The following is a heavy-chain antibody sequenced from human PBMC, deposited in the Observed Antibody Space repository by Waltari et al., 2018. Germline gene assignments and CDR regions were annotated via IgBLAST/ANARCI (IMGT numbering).Heavy chain of an antibody. V-gene: IGHV4-39*07. J-gene: IGHJ4*02. D-gene: IGHD6-19*01. CDR3: AGDWDSSGWYDY. Sequence: QLQLQESGPGLVKPSETLSLTCTVSGGSISSSSYYWGWIRQPPGKGLEWIGSIYYSGSTYYNPSLKSRVTISVDTSKNQFSLKLSSVTAADTAVYYCAGDWDSSGWYDYWGQGTLVTVSS. CDR2: IYYSGST. CDR1: GGSISSSSYY.